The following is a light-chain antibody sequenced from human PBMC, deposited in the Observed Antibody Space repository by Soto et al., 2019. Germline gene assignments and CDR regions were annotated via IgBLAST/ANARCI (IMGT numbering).Light chain of an antibody. CDR1: GSNIGSNS. Sequence: QSALTQPPSASGTPGQRVTISCSGSGSNIGSNSVYWYQQLPGTAPKLLIYSNNQRPSGVPDRFSGSKSGTSASLAISGLRSEDEAEYYCAAWDDSLSGLVFGGGTKLTVL. CDR3: AAWDDSLSGLV. CDR2: SNN. J-gene: IGLJ3*02. V-gene: IGLV1-47*02.